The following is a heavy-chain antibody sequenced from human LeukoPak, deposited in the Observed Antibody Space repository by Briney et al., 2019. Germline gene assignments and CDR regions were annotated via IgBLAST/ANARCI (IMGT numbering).Heavy chain of an antibody. CDR3: AREGAEVRGVLVKYYFDY. Sequence: ASVKVSCKASGGTFSSYAISWVRQAPGQGLEWMGGIIPIFGTANYAQKFQGRVTITADESTSTAYMELSSLRSEDTAVYYCAREGAEVRGVLVKYYFDYWGQGALVTVSS. V-gene: IGHV1-69*01. CDR1: GGTFSSYA. CDR2: IIPIFGTA. J-gene: IGHJ4*02. D-gene: IGHD3-10*01.